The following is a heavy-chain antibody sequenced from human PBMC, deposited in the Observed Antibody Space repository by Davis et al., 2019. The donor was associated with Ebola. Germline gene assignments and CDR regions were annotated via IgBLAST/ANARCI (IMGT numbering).Heavy chain of an antibody. J-gene: IGHJ3*02. CDR1: GGSISSNTYY. Sequence: PSETLSLTCTVSGGSISSNTYYWGWIRQPPGKGLEWIGSIYYSGSTNYNPSLKSRVTISVETSKNQFSLKLSSVTAADTAVYYCARGIDIWGQGTMVTVSS. V-gene: IGHV4-39*01. CDR3: ARGIDI. CDR2: IYYSGST.